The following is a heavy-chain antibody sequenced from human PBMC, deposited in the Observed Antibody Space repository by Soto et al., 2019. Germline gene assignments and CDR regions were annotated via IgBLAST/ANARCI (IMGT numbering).Heavy chain of an antibody. CDR2: MGPSTWTT. V-gene: IGHV1-8*02. J-gene: IGHJ4*01. Sequence: AEVKVSSTASEYCFTRLDINWVGLTAGQGIEGMGWMGPSTWTTGYAQKFQGRVTMTRDTSINTAYMEMTSLTSGDTAVYYCARGVSAGVDYWG. D-gene: IGHD1-26*01. CDR1: EYCFTRLD. CDR3: ARGVSAGVDY.